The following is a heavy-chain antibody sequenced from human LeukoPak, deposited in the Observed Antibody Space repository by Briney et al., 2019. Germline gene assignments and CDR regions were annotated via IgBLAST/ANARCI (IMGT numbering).Heavy chain of an antibody. CDR1: GFTFNNYG. CDR3: AKAQFSYYYDSSGYFPFDY. CDR2: LSYDGIIK. J-gene: IGHJ4*02. V-gene: IGHV3-30*18. Sequence: GGSLRLSCAASGFTFNNYGMHWVRQAPGKGLEWVALLSYDGIIKYYADSVKCRFTISRDNSKNTLYLQMNSLRAEDTAVYYCAKAQFSYYYDSSGYFPFDYWGQGTLVTVSS. D-gene: IGHD3-22*01.